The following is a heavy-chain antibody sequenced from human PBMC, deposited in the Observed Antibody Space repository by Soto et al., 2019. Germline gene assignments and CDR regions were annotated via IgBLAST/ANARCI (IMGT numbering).Heavy chain of an antibody. J-gene: IGHJ6*02. CDR3: ARGDYYYDSGGGRGYGMDV. V-gene: IGHV4-31*03. CDR1: GGSISSGGYY. Sequence: QVQLQESGPGLVKPSQTLSLTCTVSGGSISSGGYYWSWIRQHPGKGLEWIGYIYYSGSTYYNPSLKSRVTIPVDTSKNQFSLRLSSVTAANTAVYYCARGDYYYDSGGGRGYGMDVWGQGTTVTVSS. CDR2: IYYSGST. D-gene: IGHD3-22*01.